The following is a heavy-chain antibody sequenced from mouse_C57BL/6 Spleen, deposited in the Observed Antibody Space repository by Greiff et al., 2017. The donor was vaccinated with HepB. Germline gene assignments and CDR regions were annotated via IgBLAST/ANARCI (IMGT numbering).Heavy chain of an antibody. Sequence: VQLQQSGAELVKPVASVKMSCKASGYTFTTYPIEWMKQNHGKSLEWIGNFHPYNDDTKYNEKFKGKATLTVEKSSSTVYLELSRLTSDDSAVYYCARGYYYGSSYLYAMDYWGQGTSVTVSS. CDR1: GYTFTTYP. D-gene: IGHD1-1*01. V-gene: IGHV1-47*01. CDR2: FHPYNDDT. CDR3: ARGYYYGSSYLYAMDY. J-gene: IGHJ4*01.